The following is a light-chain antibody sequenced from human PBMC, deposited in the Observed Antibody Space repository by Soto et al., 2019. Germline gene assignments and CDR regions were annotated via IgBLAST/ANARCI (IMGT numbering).Light chain of an antibody. Sequence: DIQMTQSPSSLSASVGDRVTITCRASQSISSSLNWYQQKPGKAPKLLIYAASSLQSGVPSRFSGSGSGTDFTLTISSLHPEDFATYYCQQSYSTPFTFGPGTKVDIK. CDR3: QQSYSTPFT. J-gene: IGKJ3*01. V-gene: IGKV1-39*01. CDR1: QSISSS. CDR2: AAS.